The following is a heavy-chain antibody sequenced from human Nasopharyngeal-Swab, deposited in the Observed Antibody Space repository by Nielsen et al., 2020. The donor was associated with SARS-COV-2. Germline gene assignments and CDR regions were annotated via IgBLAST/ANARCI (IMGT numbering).Heavy chain of an antibody. CDR2: INSDGSST. V-gene: IGHV3-74*01. CDR1: GFTFSSYW. CDR3: AIIAAAGTHY. J-gene: IGHJ4*02. Sequence: GESLKISCAASGFTFSSYWMHWVRQAPGKGLVWVSRINSDGSSTSSADSVKGRFTISRDNAKNTLYLQMNSLRAEDTAVYYCAIIAAAGTHYWGQGTPVTVSS. D-gene: IGHD6-13*01.